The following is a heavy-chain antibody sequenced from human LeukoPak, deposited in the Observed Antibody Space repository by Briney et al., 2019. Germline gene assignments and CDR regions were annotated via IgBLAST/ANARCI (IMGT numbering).Heavy chain of an antibody. V-gene: IGHV1-69-2*01. J-gene: IGHJ6*03. Sequence: GATVTISCKASGYTFTDYYMHWVRQAPGKGLEWMGRVYPEDGETIYAEKFQGRVTITADTSTDTAYMELSSLRSEDTAVYYCATLGQRRDTAMDYYYYYMDVWGKGTTVTVSS. CDR1: GYTFTDYY. D-gene: IGHD5-18*01. CDR3: ATLGQRRDTAMDYYYYYMDV. CDR2: VYPEDGET.